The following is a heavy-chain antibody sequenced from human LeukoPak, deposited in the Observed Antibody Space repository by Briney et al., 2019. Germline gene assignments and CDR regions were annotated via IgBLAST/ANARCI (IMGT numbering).Heavy chain of an antibody. Sequence: ASVKVSCKASGYTFTSYGISWVRQAPGQGLEWMGWISAYNGNTNYAQKLQGRVTMTTDTSTSTAYTELRSLRSDDTAVYYCARDQHEIVVVPAAVDFDYWGQGTLVTVSS. CDR2: ISAYNGNT. J-gene: IGHJ4*02. CDR3: ARDQHEIVVVPAAVDFDY. V-gene: IGHV1-18*01. CDR1: GYTFTSYG. D-gene: IGHD2-2*01.